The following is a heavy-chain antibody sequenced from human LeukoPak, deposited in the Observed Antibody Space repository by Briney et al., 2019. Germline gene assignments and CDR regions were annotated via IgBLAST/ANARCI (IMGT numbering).Heavy chain of an antibody. CDR3: AKGYDFWSYGVDV. Sequence: GGSLRLSCAASGFTFSSYGMHWVRQAPGKGLEWVAVISYDGSNKYYADSVKGRFTISRDNSKNTLYLQMNSLRAEDTDVYYCAKGYDFWSYGVDVWGQGTTVTVSS. J-gene: IGHJ6*02. CDR2: ISYDGSNK. V-gene: IGHV3-30*18. CDR1: GFTFSSYG. D-gene: IGHD3-3*01.